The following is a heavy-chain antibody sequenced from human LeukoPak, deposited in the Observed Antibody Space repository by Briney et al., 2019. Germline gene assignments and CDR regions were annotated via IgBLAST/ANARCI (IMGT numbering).Heavy chain of an antibody. CDR1: GYTFTSYA. J-gene: IGHJ5*02. CDR2: INAGNGNT. Sequence: ASVKVSCKASGYTFTSYAMHWVRQAPGQSLEWMGWINAGNGNTKYSQKFQGRVTITRDTSASTAYMELSSLRSEDTAVYYCARDGHYYDSSGYWPHWFDPWGQGTLVTVSS. CDR3: ARDGHYYDSSGYWPHWFDP. V-gene: IGHV1-3*01. D-gene: IGHD3-22*01.